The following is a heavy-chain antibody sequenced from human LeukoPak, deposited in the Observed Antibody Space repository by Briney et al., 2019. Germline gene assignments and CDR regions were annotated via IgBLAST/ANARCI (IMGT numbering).Heavy chain of an antibody. Sequence: PSETLSLTCTVSGGSISSYYWSWIRQPAGKGLEWIGRIYTSGSTNYNPSLKSRVTMSEDTSKNQFSLKLSSVTAADTALYYCARDQAPYYDRSGYHYSATAAAFDIWGQGTMVTVSS. CDR1: GGSISSYY. CDR2: IYTSGST. D-gene: IGHD3-22*01. J-gene: IGHJ3*02. CDR3: ARDQAPYYDRSGYHYSATAAAFDI. V-gene: IGHV4-4*07.